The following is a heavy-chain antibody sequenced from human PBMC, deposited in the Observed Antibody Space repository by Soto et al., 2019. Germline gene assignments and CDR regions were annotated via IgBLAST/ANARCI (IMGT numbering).Heavy chain of an antibody. Sequence: PGGSLRLSCAASGFTFSDSTIHWVRQASGKGLEWVSVIYSAGSADFAESVKVRFTISRDNSKNTLYLQMSSLRVEDTAVYYCARGPGYYFDYWGQGTLVTVSS. CDR2: IYSAGSA. V-gene: IGHV3-66*01. CDR3: ARGPGYYFDY. J-gene: IGHJ4*02. CDR1: GFTFSDST.